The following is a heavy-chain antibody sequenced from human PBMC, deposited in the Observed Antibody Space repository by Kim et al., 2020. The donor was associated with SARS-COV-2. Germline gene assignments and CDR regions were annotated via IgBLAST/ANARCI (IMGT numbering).Heavy chain of an antibody. V-gene: IGHV3-30*18. CDR1: IFTFSAYG. Sequence: GGSLRLSCAASIFTFSAYGMHWVRQAPGKGLEWVAVISYDGSDKYYADSVKGRFTISRDNSKDTLYLQMNSLRSEDTALYYCAKDEAPRNPFYSYGMDVWGQGTPVTVSS. CDR3: AKDEAPRNPFYSYGMDV. J-gene: IGHJ6*02. CDR2: ISYDGSDK.